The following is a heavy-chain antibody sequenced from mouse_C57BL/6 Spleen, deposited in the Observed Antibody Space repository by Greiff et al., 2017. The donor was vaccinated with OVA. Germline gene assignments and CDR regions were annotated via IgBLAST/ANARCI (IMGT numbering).Heavy chain of an antibody. Sequence: EVQRVESVAELVRPGASVKLSCTASGFNIKNTYMHWVKQRPEQGLEWIGRIDPANGNTKYAPKFQGKATITADTSSNTAYLQLSSLTSEDTAIYYCARSYGSSGGYYAMDYWGQGTSVTVSS. CDR3: ARSYGSSGGYYAMDY. J-gene: IGHJ4*01. D-gene: IGHD1-1*01. V-gene: IGHV14-3*01. CDR1: GFNIKNTY. CDR2: IDPANGNT.